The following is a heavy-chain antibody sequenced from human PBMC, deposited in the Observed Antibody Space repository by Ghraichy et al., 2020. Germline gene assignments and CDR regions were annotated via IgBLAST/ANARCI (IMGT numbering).Heavy chain of an antibody. CDR1: GGTFSSYA. Sequence: SVKVSCKASGGTFSSYAISWVRQAPGQGLEWMGGIIPIFGTANYAQKFQGRVTITADESTSTAYMELSSLRSEDTAVYYCARGRWCSSTSCHLNWFDPWGQGTLVTVSS. J-gene: IGHJ5*02. CDR3: ARGRWCSSTSCHLNWFDP. CDR2: IIPIFGTA. V-gene: IGHV1-69*13. D-gene: IGHD2-2*01.